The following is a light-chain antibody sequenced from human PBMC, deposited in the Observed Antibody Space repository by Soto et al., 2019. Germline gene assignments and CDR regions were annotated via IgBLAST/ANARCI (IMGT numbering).Light chain of an antibody. Sequence: QSALTQPASVSGSPGQSITISCTGTSSDVGGSKYVAWYQQPPGKAPRIIIYDVSDRPSGVSYRFSGSKSDNTASLTITGLQAEDEADYYCGSYTTFNTVVFGGGTKLTVL. CDR1: SSDVGGSKY. CDR2: DVS. J-gene: IGLJ3*02. V-gene: IGLV2-14*01. CDR3: GSYTTFNTVV.